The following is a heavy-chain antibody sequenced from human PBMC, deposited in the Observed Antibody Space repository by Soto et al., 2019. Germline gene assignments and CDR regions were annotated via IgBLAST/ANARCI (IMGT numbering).Heavy chain of an antibody. Sequence: PGGSLRLSCAESGFTFSSYGMHWVRQAPGKGLEWVAVIWYDGSNKYYADSVKGRFTISRDNSKNTLYLQMNSLRAEDTAVYYCARGWSYCGGDCYNDAFDIWGQGTMVTVSS. CDR2: IWYDGSNK. CDR1: GFTFSSYG. D-gene: IGHD2-21*02. V-gene: IGHV3-33*01. J-gene: IGHJ3*02. CDR3: ARGWSYCGGDCYNDAFDI.